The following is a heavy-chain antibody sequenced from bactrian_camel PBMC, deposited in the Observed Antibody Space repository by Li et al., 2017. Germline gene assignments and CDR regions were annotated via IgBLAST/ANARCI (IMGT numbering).Heavy chain of an antibody. CDR3: ARVRGVVAVGFVDY. V-gene: IGHV3S40*01. J-gene: IGHJ4*01. CDR1: GLTFSNYD. Sequence: VQLVESGGDLVQPGGSLRLSCAASGLTFSNYDVGWVRQAPGKGLEWVSTIVSGGGTNYDADSVKGRFTASRDNAQNTVYPQMNSLKPDDTAVYSCARVRGVVAVGFVDYWGQGTQVTVS. CDR2: IVSGGGTN. D-gene: IGHD6*01.